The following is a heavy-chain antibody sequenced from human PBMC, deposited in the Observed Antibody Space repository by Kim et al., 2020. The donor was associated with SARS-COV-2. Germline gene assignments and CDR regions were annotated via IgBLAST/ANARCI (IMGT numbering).Heavy chain of an antibody. CDR3: ASFLFP. Sequence: NNSGSTNYNPSLESRVTISVDTSKNQFSLKLSSVTAADTAVYYCASFLFPWGQGTLVTVSS. V-gene: IGHV4-34*01. CDR2: NNSGST. J-gene: IGHJ5*02.